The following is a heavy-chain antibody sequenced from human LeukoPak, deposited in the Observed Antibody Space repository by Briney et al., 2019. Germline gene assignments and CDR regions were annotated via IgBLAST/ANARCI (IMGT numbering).Heavy chain of an antibody. CDR1: GIVFSSYT. J-gene: IGHJ6*03. CDR2: ISPSGGST. CDR3: ARDGAGYSYEYYYYYYYMDV. V-gene: IGHV3-23*01. D-gene: IGHD5-18*01. Sequence: PGGSLRLSCAASGIVFSSYTMSWVRQAPGKGLEWISAISPSGGSTFYADSVKGRFTLSRDNSKNTVYLQMNSLRAEDTAVYYCARDGAGYSYEYYYYYYYMDVWGKGTTVTVSS.